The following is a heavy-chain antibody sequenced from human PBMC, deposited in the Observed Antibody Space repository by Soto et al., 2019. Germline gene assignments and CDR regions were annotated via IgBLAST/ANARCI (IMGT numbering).Heavy chain of an antibody. D-gene: IGHD6-13*01. J-gene: IGHJ4*02. CDR1: GGSLSSYY. Sequence: SETLSLTCPASGGSLSSYYWSWIRQPQGKGLEWPGYISSSGSTNYNTSLKGRFPISRDNAKNTLHLHMNTLTAEDAAVYYCTRVPRPTAVGTGAYGGQGTLVTVTA. CDR2: ISSSGST. V-gene: IGHV4-4*08. CDR3: TRVPRPTAVGTGAY.